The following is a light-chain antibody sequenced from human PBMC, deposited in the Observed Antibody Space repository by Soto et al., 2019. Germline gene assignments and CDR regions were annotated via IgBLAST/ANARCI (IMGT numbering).Light chain of an antibody. V-gene: IGLV2-14*03. CDR3: SSYTSSSTRV. CDR1: SSDVGAYDY. Sequence: QSVLTQPASVSGSPGQSITISCTGTSSDVGAYDYVSWYQQHPDKAPKLMIYEVSNRPSGVSNRFASSKSVNTATLTISGLQADDEADYYCSSYTSSSTRVFGTGTKLTVL. CDR2: EVS. J-gene: IGLJ1*01.